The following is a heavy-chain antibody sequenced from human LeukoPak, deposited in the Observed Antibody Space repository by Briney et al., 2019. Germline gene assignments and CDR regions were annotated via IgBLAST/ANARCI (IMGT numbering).Heavy chain of an antibody. CDR1: GFTFSSYG. V-gene: IGHV3-30*18. D-gene: IGHD6-13*01. CDR3: AKDLAAAGTHYYYYGMDV. CDR2: ISYDGSNK. Sequence: GGSLRLSCAASGFTFSSYGMHWVRQAPGKGLEWVAVISYDGSNKYYADSVKGRFTISRDNSKNTLYLQMNSLRAEDTAVYYCAKDLAAAGTHYYYYGMDVWGQGTTVTVSS. J-gene: IGHJ6*02.